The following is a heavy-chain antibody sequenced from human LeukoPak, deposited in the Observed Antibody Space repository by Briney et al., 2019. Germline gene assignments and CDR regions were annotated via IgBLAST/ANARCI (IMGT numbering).Heavy chain of an antibody. CDR1: GGSFSGYY. V-gene: IGHV4-34*01. CDR2: INHSGST. CDR3: ARGRGWYAH. J-gene: IGHJ5*02. Sequence: SETLSLTCAVYGGSFSGYYWSWIRQPPGKGLEWIGEINHSGSTNYNPSLKSRATISVDTSKNQFSLKLSSVTAADTAVYYCARGRGWYAHWGQGTLVTVSS.